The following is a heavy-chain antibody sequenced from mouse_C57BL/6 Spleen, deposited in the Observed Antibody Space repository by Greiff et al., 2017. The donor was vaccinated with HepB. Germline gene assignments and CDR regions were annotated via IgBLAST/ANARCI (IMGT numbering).Heavy chain of an antibody. CDR1: GFSLTSYG. V-gene: IGHV2-2*01. CDR3: ARRSYWYFDV. Sequence: VQLQQSGPGLVQPSQSLSITCTVSGFSLTSYGVHWVRQSPGKGLEWLGVIWSGGSTDYNAAFISRLSISKDNSKCQVFFKMNSLQADDTAIYYCARRSYWYFDVWGTGTTVTVSS. CDR2: IWSGGST. J-gene: IGHJ1*03.